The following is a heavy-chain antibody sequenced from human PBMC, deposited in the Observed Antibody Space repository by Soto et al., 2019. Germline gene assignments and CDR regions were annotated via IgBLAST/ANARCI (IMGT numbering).Heavy chain of an antibody. D-gene: IGHD6-19*01. CDR3: ARRSSGWYTYDY. CDR1: GFTFSDYY. CDR2: ISSSSSYT. J-gene: IGHJ4*02. Sequence: QVQLVESGGGLVKPGGSLRLSCAASGFTFSDYYMSWTRQAPGKGLEWVSYISSSSSYTNYADSVKGRFTISRDNAKNSLYLQMNSLRAEDTAVYYCARRSSGWYTYDYWGQGTLVTVSS. V-gene: IGHV3-11*05.